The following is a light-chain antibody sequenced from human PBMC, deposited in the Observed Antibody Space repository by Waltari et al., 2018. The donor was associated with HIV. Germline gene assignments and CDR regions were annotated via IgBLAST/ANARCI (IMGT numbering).Light chain of an antibody. CDR3: QQYNNWPPNYT. J-gene: IGKJ2*01. CDR2: GAS. Sequence: EIVMTQSPATLSVSPGERATLSCRASQSVSNNLAWYQHKPGQAPRLLFYGASTRATGIPARFSGSGSGTEFTLSISSLQSEDFAVYYCQQYNNWPPNYTFGQGTKLEIK. V-gene: IGKV3D-15*01. CDR1: QSVSNN.